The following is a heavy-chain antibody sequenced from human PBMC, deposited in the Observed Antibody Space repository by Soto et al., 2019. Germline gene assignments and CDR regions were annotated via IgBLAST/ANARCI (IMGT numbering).Heavy chain of an antibody. Sequence: GESLKISCQCSGYTFSNFWIAWVRQLPGKGLEWMGIIYPGDYETRYSPSFHGKVTISADRPIGTAYLQWSSLEASDSAFYFCARSPRSSPYFDYWGQGALVTVSS. CDR1: GYTFSNFW. J-gene: IGHJ4*02. CDR3: ARSPRSSPYFDY. V-gene: IGHV5-51*01. CDR2: IYPGDYET. D-gene: IGHD6-13*01.